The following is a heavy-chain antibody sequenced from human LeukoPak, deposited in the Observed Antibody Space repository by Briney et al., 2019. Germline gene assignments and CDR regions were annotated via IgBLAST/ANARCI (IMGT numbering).Heavy chain of an antibody. J-gene: IGHJ6*02. Sequence: GGSLRLSCAASGFTVSSYWMHWVRQAPGKGLVWVSRINSDGSSTSYADSVKGRFTISRDNVKNTLYLQMNSLRAEDTAVYYCARDRTTNYYYYGMDVWGQGTTVTVSS. CDR3: ARDRTTNYYYYGMDV. D-gene: IGHD4-17*01. CDR2: INSDGSST. CDR1: GFTVSSYW. V-gene: IGHV3-74*01.